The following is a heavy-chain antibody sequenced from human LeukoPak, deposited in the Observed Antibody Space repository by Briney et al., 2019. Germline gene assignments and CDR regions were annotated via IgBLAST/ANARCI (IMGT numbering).Heavy chain of an antibody. J-gene: IGHJ5*02. Sequence: SETLSLTCAVYGGSFSGYYWGWIRQPPGKGLEWIGSIYYSGSTYYHPSLKSRVTISVDTSKNQFSLKLNSVTAADTAVYYCARDHSEYSYGQGFDPWGQGTLVTVSS. D-gene: IGHD5-18*01. CDR2: IYYSGST. CDR1: GGSFSGYY. V-gene: IGHV4-34*01. CDR3: ARDHSEYSYGQGFDP.